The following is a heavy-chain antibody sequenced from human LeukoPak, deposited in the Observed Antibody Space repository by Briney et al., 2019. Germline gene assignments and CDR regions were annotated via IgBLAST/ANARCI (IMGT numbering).Heavy chain of an antibody. CDR3: AKDQHGDFWSGLGAFDI. Sequence: GGSLRLSCAASGFTFSSYAMHWVRQAPGKGLEWVAVISYDGSNKYYADSVKGRFTISRDNSKNTLYLQMNSLRAEDTAVYYCAKDQHGDFWSGLGAFDIWGQGTMVTVSS. D-gene: IGHD3-3*01. CDR1: GFTFSSYA. J-gene: IGHJ3*02. CDR2: ISYDGSNK. V-gene: IGHV3-30-3*01.